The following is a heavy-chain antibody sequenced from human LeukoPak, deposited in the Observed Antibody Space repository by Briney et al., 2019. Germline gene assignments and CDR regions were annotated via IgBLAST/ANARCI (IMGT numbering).Heavy chain of an antibody. CDR3: GRPLEEQFNSSSWYVDY. CDR2: IYPGDSDT. D-gene: IGHD6-13*01. J-gene: IGHJ4*02. Sequence: GESLKISCKGSGYSFSTYWIGWVRQMPGKGLEWMGIIYPGDSDTRYNPSFQGQVTISADKSISTAYLQWTSLRASDTAMYYCGRPLEEQFNSSSWYVDYWGQGTLVTVSS. V-gene: IGHV5-51*01. CDR1: GYSFSTYW.